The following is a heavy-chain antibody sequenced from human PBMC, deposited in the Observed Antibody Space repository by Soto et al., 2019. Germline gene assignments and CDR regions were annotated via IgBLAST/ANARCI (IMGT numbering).Heavy chain of an antibody. CDR3: ARGSYYGYLDY. CDR1: GGTFSSYT. J-gene: IGHJ4*02. Sequence: SVKVSCKASGGTFSSYTISWVRQAPGQGLEWMGRIIPILVIANYAQKFQGRVTITADKPTSTAYMELSSLRSEDTAVYYCARGSYYGYLDYWGQGTLVTVSS. V-gene: IGHV1-69*02. CDR2: IIPILVIA. D-gene: IGHD3-10*01.